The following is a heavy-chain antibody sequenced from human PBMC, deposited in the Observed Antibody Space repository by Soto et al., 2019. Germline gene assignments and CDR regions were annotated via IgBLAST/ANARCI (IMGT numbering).Heavy chain of an antibody. V-gene: IGHV4-38-2*01. CDR3: ARVGPWVPYYYDSSPYNFENWFDP. CDR2: IYHGGST. D-gene: IGHD3-22*01. J-gene: IGHJ5*02. CDR1: VYSISIGYY. Sequence: SETLSLTCALSVYSISIGYYLGWLRQPPVKGLGWIASIYHGGSTYYNPSLNSRVTLSIDMTNNHVSLILNSVTAADTAVYYCARVGPWVPYYYDSSPYNFENWFDPWGQGTLVTVSS.